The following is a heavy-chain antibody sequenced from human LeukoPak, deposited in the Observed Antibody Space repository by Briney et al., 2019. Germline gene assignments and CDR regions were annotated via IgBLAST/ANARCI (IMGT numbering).Heavy chain of an antibody. J-gene: IGHJ4*02. Sequence: SETLSLTCAVDGGSFSGYYWSSVRQPPGKGLEWIREIKQNVSTNYNPPLRSRVTISEDTPKNQCSLKLSAVTAADTAANYCARWEYIQLRGSFAYWGAGTLVT. V-gene: IGHV4-34*01. CDR1: GGSFSGYY. CDR3: ARWEYIQLRGSFAY. D-gene: IGHD3-3*01. CDR2: IKQNVST.